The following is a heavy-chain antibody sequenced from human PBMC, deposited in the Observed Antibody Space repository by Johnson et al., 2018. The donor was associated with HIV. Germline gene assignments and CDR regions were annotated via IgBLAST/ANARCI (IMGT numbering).Heavy chain of an antibody. J-gene: IGHJ3*02. CDR2: ISYDGSNK. CDR1: GFTFSSYA. V-gene: IGHV3-30*04. Sequence: VLLLESGGGVVQPGRSLRLSCAASGFTFSSYAMHWVRQAPGKGLEWVAVISYDGSNKYYADSVKGRFTISRDNSKNTLYLQMNSLGAEDTAVYYCARPRRLFEGHDAFDIWGQGTIVTVSS. D-gene: IGHD2-21*01. CDR3: ARPRRLFEGHDAFDI.